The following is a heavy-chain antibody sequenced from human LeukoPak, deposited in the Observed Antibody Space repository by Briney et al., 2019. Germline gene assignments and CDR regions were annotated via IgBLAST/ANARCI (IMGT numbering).Heavy chain of an antibody. V-gene: IGHV1-24*01. CDR3: ATAIPTGVYGDYAGYYYYYMDV. J-gene: IGHJ6*03. Sequence: ASVKVSCKVSGYTLTELSMHWVRQAPGKGLEWMGGFDPEDGETIYAQKFQGRVTMTEDTSTDTAYMELSSLRSEDTAVYYCATAIPTGVYGDYAGYYYYYMDVWGKGTTVTVSS. CDR2: FDPEDGET. D-gene: IGHD4-17*01. CDR1: GYTLTELS.